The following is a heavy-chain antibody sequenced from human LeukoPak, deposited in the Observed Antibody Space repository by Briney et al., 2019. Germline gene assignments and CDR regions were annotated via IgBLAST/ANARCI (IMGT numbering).Heavy chain of an antibody. D-gene: IGHD6-6*01. V-gene: IGHV1-18*04. J-gene: IGHJ6*02. CDR1: GYTFASYG. Sequence: ASVKVSCKTSGYTFASYGVSWVRQAPGQGLEWMGWISAYNVNIDYAQKFQGRLTVTTNTSTRTAYMELRSLKSDDTAVYYCARISIAARKGGRMDVWGQGTTLTVSS. CDR3: ARISIAARKGGRMDV. CDR2: ISAYNVNI.